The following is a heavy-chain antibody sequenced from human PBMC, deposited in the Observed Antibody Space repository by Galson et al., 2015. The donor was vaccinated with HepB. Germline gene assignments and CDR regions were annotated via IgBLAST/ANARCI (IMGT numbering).Heavy chain of an antibody. D-gene: IGHD5-18*01. Sequence: SLRLSCAASGFTFSNPWMHWVRQAPGKGLVWVSRINGDGSSTDYVASVKGRFTISRDNAKNTLYLQMNSLRAEDTAVYYCAREIGYSYGYAYWGQGTLVTVSS. CDR3: AREIGYSYGYAY. CDR2: INGDGSST. J-gene: IGHJ4*02. CDR1: GFTFSNPW. V-gene: IGHV3-74*01.